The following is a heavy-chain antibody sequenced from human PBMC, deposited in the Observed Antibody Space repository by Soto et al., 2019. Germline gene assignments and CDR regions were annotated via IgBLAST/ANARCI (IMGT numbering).Heavy chain of an antibody. CDR2: ISSSSSTI. V-gene: IGHV3-48*02. CDR3: ARDLTTTVNTSDYFDY. Sequence: EVQLVESGGGLVQPGGSLRLSCAASGFTFSSYSMNWVRQAPGKGLEWVSYISSSSSTIYYADSVKGRFTISRDNAKNSLYLQMNSLRDQDTAVYYCARDLTTTVNTSDYFDYWGQGTLVTVSS. J-gene: IGHJ4*02. CDR1: GFTFSSYS. D-gene: IGHD4-17*01.